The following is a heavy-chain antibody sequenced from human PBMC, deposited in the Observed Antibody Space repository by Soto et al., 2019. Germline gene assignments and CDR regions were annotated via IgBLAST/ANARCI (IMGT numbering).Heavy chain of an antibody. CDR2: INPSGGST. CDR1: GYTFTSHY. J-gene: IGHJ6*02. CDR3: ARGVGEDIVVVPAAIKTAYYYYGMDV. D-gene: IGHD2-2*02. Sequence: PSVKVSCKASGYTFTSHYMHWVRQAPGQGLEWMGIINPSGGSTSYARKFQGRVTMTRDTSTSTVYMELSSPRSEDTAVYYCARGVGEDIVVVPAAIKTAYYYYGMDVWGQGTTVTVSS. V-gene: IGHV1-46*01.